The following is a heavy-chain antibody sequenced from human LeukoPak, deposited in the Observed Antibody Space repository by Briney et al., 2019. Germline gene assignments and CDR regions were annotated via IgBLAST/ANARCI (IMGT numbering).Heavy chain of an antibody. Sequence: PSETLSLTCTVSGGSIISYYWSWIRQPAGKGLEYIGRIYSSGSTNYNPSLKSRVTISVDKSKNQFSLTLSSVTAADTAVYYCARVGGNSYYYSFLDVWGRGTMDTVSS. CDR3: ARVGGNSYYYSFLDV. D-gene: IGHD4-23*01. CDR1: GGSIISYY. J-gene: IGHJ6*03. CDR2: IYSSGST. V-gene: IGHV4-4*07.